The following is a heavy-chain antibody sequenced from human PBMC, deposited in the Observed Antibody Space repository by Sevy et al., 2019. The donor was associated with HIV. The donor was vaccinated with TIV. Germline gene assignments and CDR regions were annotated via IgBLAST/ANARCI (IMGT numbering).Heavy chain of an antibody. CDR3: ATDIFYCSGGSCYSG. Sequence: ASVKVSCKVSGYTLTELSMHWVRQAPGKGLEWMGGFDPEDGETIYAQKFQGRVTMTEDTSTDTAYMELSSLRSGDTAGYYCATDIFYCSGGSCYSGWGQGTLVTVSS. D-gene: IGHD2-15*01. CDR1: GYTLTELS. V-gene: IGHV1-24*01. CDR2: FDPEDGET. J-gene: IGHJ4*02.